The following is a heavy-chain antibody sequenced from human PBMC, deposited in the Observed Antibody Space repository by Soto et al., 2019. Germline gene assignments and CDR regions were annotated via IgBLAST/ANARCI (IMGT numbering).Heavy chain of an antibody. CDR1: GGSISSGDNY. V-gene: IGHV4-31*03. CDR3: ARVRAGAPYCYDSTGLDQ. CDR2: IYYSGST. Sequence: QVQLQESGPGLVKPSQTLSLTCTVSGGSISSGDNYWSWIRQHPGKGLEWIGYIYYSGSTYYNPFIRRRVITSLDSSTRQFFMKMSSLTAAVTAVYYCARVRAGAPYCYDSTGLDQWGQGSLVTVTS. J-gene: IGHJ4*01. D-gene: IGHD3-22*01.